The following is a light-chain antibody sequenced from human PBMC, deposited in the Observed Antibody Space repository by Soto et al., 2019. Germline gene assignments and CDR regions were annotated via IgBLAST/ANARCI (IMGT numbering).Light chain of an antibody. V-gene: IGKV3-11*01. J-gene: IGKJ2*01. Sequence: EIVLTQSPATLYLSPGERATLSCRARQSVSSYLAWYQQKPGQAPRLLIDDASNRATGIPARFSGSGSGTDFTLTISSLEPEDVAVYYCQQRSNWPLYTFGHGTKLEIK. CDR3: QQRSNWPLYT. CDR2: DAS. CDR1: QSVSSY.